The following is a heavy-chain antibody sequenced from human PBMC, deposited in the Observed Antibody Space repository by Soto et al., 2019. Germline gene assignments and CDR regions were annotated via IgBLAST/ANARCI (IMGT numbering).Heavy chain of an antibody. V-gene: IGHV4-59*11. J-gene: IGHJ5*02. D-gene: IGHD2-2*01. CDR2: IYYSGST. CDR1: GGSISSQY. CDR3: ARGPHCSSTNCYFNNWFDP. Sequence: PSETLSLTCAVSGGSISSQYWTWIRQPPGKGLEWIGYIYYSGSTNYSPSLKSRVTISVDTSKNQFSLKLRSVTAADTAVYYCARGPHCSSTNCYFNNWFDPWGQGTLVTVSS.